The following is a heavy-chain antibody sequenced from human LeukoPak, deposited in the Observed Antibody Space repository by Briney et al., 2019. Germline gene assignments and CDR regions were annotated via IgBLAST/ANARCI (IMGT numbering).Heavy chain of an antibody. CDR3: AKDRAFGQFLWGNDY. D-gene: IGHD3-10*01. J-gene: IGHJ4*02. CDR1: GFTFSSYS. V-gene: IGHV3-48*01. Sequence: GGSLRPSCAASGFTFSSYSMNWVRQAPGKGLEWVSYISSSSSTIYYADSVKGRFTISRDNAKNSLYLQMNSLRAEDTALYYCAKDRAFGQFLWGNDYWGQGTLVTVSS. CDR2: ISSSSSTI.